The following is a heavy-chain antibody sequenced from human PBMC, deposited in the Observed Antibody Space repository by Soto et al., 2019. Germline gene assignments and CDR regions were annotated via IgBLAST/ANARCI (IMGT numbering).Heavy chain of an antibody. CDR1: GFTFSSYA. CDR3: AKDPPPYSSPPLNY. Sequence: GGSLRLSCAASGFTFSSYAMSWVRQAPGKGLEWVSAISGSGGSTYYADSVKGRVTISRDNSKNTLYLQMNSLRAEDTAVYYCAKDPPPYSSPPLNYWGQGTLVTVSS. J-gene: IGHJ4*02. V-gene: IGHV3-23*01. D-gene: IGHD6-13*01. CDR2: ISGSGGST.